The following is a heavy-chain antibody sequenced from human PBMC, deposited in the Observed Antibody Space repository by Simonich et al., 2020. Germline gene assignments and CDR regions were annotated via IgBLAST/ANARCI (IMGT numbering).Heavy chain of an antibody. CDR1: GFTFSSYD. J-gene: IGHJ5*02. Sequence: EVQLVESGGGLVQPGGSRRLSCAASGFTFSSYDMHWVRQATGKGLDWVSAIGTAGDTDYPGSVKGRFTISRENAKNSLYLQMNSLRAGDTAVYYCARGGYSGSYNWFDPWGQGTLVTVSS. CDR3: ARGGYSGSYNWFDP. CDR2: IGTAGDT. V-gene: IGHV3-13*01. D-gene: IGHD1-26*01.